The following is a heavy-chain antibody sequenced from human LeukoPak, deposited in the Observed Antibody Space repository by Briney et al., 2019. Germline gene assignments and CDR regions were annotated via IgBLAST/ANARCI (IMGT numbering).Heavy chain of an antibody. CDR1: GGSISSYY. V-gene: IGHV4-4*07. CDR2: IYTSGST. J-gene: IGHJ3*02. D-gene: IGHD5-12*01. CDR3: AREQVSYSGYDSPDAFDI. Sequence: SETLSLTCTVSGGSISSYYWSWIRQPAGKGLEWIGRIYTSGSTNYNPSLKSRVTMSVDTSKNQFSLKLSSVTAADTAVYYCAREQVSYSGYDSPDAFDIWGQGTMVTVSS.